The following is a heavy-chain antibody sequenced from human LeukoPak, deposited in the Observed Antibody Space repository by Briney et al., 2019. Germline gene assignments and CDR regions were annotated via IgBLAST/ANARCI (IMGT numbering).Heavy chain of an antibody. CDR3: ARRGSSSSHFDS. CDR2: IYPEDSDA. Sequence: GESLKISCQGSRHHFTTYWIGWVRQMPGKGLEWMGIIYPEDSDARYSPSFQGHVTISADKSISTAYLQWGSLRASDTATYYCARRGSSSSHFDSWGRGTLVIVSS. D-gene: IGHD2/OR15-2a*01. V-gene: IGHV5-51*01. CDR1: RHHFTTYW. J-gene: IGHJ4*01.